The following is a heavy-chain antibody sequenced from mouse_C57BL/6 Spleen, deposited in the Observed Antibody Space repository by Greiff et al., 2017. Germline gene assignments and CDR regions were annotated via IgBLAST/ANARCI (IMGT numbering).Heavy chain of an antibody. CDR3: AKGLRGFDY. Sequence: EVQLVESGPGLVKPSQSLSLTCSVTGYSITSGYYWNWIRQFPGNKLEWMGYISYDGSNNYNPSLKNRISITRDTSKNQFFLKLNSVTTEDTATYYCAKGLRGFDYWGQGTTLTVSS. CDR2: ISYDGSN. J-gene: IGHJ2*01. V-gene: IGHV3-6*01. D-gene: IGHD2-4*01. CDR1: GYSITSGYY.